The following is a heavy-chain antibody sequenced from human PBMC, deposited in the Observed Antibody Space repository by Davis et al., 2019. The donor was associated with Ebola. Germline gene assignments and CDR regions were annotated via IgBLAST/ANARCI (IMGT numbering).Heavy chain of an antibody. Sequence: SETLSLTCAVYGGSFSGYYWSWIRQPPGKGLEWIGEINHSGSTNYNPSLKSRVTISVDTSKNQFSLKLSSVTAADTAVYYCARGQVGWFGELLLYYYGMDVWGKGTTVTVSS. CDR3: ARGQVGWFGELLLYYYGMDV. CDR2: INHSGST. V-gene: IGHV4-34*01. D-gene: IGHD3-10*01. CDR1: GGSFSGYY. J-gene: IGHJ6*04.